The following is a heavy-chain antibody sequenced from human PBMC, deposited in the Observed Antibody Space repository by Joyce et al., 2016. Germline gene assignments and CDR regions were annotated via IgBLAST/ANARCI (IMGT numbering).Heavy chain of an antibody. CDR2: VYLHGST. CDR1: GLSFDLHSF. Sequence: QVQLQESGPGLVKPSETLSLTCGVSGLSFDLHSFWGWIRQPPGKGLEWIGNVYLHGSTHDSPSIKSRVTISMDTSKNQFSLNLNSLTAADTAVYFCARRHYNVHTPLGSDWYFDLWGRGTLVTVSS. D-gene: IGHD5-18*01. V-gene: IGHV4-38-2*01. J-gene: IGHJ2*01. CDR3: ARRHYNVHTPLGSDWYFDL.